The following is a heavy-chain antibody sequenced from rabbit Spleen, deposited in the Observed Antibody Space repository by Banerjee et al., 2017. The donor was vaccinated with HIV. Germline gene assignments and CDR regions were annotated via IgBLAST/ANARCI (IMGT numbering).Heavy chain of an antibody. CDR2: IGAGSSTIT. Sequence: QSLEESGGDLVQPEGSLTLTCKASGLDFSSIYYMCWVRQAPGKGLEWIACIGAGSSTITYYANWAKGRFTISKTSSTTLTLQMTSLTAADTATYFCARMTDAGGDPYYFNLWGPGTLVTVS. CDR1: GLDFSSIYY. J-gene: IGHJ4*01. V-gene: IGHV1S40*01. CDR3: ARMTDAGGDPYYFNL. D-gene: IGHD2-1*01.